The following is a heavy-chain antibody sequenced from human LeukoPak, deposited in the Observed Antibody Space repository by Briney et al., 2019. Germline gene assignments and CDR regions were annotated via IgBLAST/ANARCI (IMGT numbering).Heavy chain of an antibody. Sequence: SETLSLTCAVYGGSFSGYYWSWIRQPPGKGLEWIGEIYYTGSTNYNPSLKSRVTMSLDKSKNQFSLKLNSMSAADTAMYYCVADYGGTSAYDYWGQGTLVTVPS. V-gene: IGHV4-34*01. D-gene: IGHD4-23*01. CDR1: GGSFSGYY. J-gene: IGHJ4*02. CDR3: VADYGGTSAYDY. CDR2: IYYTGST.